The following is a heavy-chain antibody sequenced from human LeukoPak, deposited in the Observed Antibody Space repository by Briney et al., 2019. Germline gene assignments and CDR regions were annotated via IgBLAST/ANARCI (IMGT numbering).Heavy chain of an antibody. V-gene: IGHV1-8*03. CDR2: MNPNSGNT. D-gene: IGHD3-22*01. J-gene: IGHJ4*02. CDR3: ARGYMYYCDSSGYLDY. CDR1: GYTFTSYD. Sequence: ASVKVSCKASGYTFTSYDINWVRQATGQGLEWMGWMNPNSGNTGYAQKFQGRVTITRNTSISTAYMELSSLRSEDTAVYYCARGYMYYCDSSGYLDYWGQGTLVTVSS.